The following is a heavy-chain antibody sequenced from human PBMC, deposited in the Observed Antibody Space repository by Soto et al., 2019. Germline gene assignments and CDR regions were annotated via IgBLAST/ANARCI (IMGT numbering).Heavy chain of an antibody. CDR3: ARDSVRDIVSGMDV. V-gene: IGHV1-69*13. Sequence: SVKVSCKASGGTFSSYAISWVRQAPGQGLEWMGGIIPTFGTANYAQKFQGRVTITADESTSTAYMELSSLRSEDTAVYYCARDSVRDIVSGMDVWGQGTTVTVSS. D-gene: IGHD2-15*01. J-gene: IGHJ6*02. CDR1: GGTFSSYA. CDR2: IIPTFGTA.